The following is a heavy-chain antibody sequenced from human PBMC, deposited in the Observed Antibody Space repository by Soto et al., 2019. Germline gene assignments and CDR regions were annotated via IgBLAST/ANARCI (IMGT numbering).Heavy chain of an antibody. CDR1: GFTFSSYA. D-gene: IGHD2-2*01. Sequence: EVQLLESGGGLVQPGGSLRLSCAASGFTFSSYAMSWVRQAPGKGLEWVSAISGSGGSTYYADSVKGRFTISRDNSKNTLYLQMNSLRAEDTAVYYCAKTDTPVVPAAHGFDYWGQGTLVTVSS. CDR2: ISGSGGST. V-gene: IGHV3-23*01. J-gene: IGHJ4*02. CDR3: AKTDTPVVPAAHGFDY.